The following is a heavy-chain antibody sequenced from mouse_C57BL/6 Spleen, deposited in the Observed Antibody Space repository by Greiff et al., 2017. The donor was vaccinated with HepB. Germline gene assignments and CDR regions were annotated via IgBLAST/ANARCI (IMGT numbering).Heavy chain of an antibody. J-gene: IGHJ1*03. V-gene: IGHV5-4*01. CDR3: ARGEVRNWYFDV. CDR1: GFTFSSYA. CDR2: ISDGGSYT. Sequence: EVQRVESGGGLVKPGGSLKLSCAASGFTFSSYAMSWVRQTPEKRLEWVATISDGGSYTYYPDNVKGRFTISRDNAKNNLYLQMSHLKSEDTALYYCARGEVRNWYFDVWGTGTTVTVSS. D-gene: IGHD1-3*01.